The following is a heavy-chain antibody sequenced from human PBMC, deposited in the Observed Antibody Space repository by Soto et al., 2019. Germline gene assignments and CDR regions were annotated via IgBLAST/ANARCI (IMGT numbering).Heavy chain of an antibody. J-gene: IGHJ4*02. CDR1: GFTFRNYW. CDR3: ARARYSDY. V-gene: IGHV3-7*01. CDR2: IKEDGSEK. Sequence: PGGSLRLSCAASGFTFRNYWMTWVRQVPGKGLEWVANIKEDGSEKNYVDSVKGRFIISRDNTKNSLYLQVNTLRAEDTAVYYCARARYSDYWGQGT.